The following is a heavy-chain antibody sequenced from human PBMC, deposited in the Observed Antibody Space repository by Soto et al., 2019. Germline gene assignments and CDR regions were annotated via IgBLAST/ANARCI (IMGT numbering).Heavy chain of an antibody. J-gene: IGHJ4*02. D-gene: IGHD3-22*01. CDR1: GFTFSSYA. V-gene: IGHV3-30-3*01. CDR3: ARAISSSGFDY. CDR2: ISYDGSNK. Sequence: PGGSLRLSCAASGFTFSSYAMHWVRQAPGKGLEWVAVISYDGSNKYYADSVKGRFTISRDNSKNTLYLQMNSLRAEDTAVYYCARAISSSGFDYWGQGTLVTVSS.